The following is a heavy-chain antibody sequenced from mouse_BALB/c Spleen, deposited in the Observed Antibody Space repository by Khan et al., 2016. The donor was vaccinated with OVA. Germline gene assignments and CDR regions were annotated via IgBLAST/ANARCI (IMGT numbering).Heavy chain of an antibody. CDR3: ARHNYGPFAY. V-gene: IGHV5-6*01. D-gene: IGHD1-1*01. J-gene: IGHJ3*01. CDR1: GFTFSTYA. Sequence: EVELVESGGDLVKPGGSLKLSCAASGFTFSTYAMSWVRQTPDKRLEWVATISTSGDYIYYPDSVKGRFTISRDNVKNTLYLQTSSLRSEDTAMYYCARHNYGPFAYWGQGTLVTVSA. CDR2: ISTSGDYI.